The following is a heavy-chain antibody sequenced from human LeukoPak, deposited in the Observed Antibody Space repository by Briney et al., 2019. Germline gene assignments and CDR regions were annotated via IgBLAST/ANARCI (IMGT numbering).Heavy chain of an antibody. CDR3: ARQYIDILTGYHRAELYWYFDL. CDR1: GASISGSGYY. V-gene: IGHV4-39*01. CDR2: IYTSGST. D-gene: IGHD3-9*01. Sequence: SETLSLTCAVSGASISGSGYYLGWIRQPPGKALEWIGRIYTSGSTNYNPSLKSRVTISVDTSKNQFSLKLSSVTAADTAVYYCARQYIDILTGYHRAELYWYFDLWGRGNLVTVSS. J-gene: IGHJ2*01.